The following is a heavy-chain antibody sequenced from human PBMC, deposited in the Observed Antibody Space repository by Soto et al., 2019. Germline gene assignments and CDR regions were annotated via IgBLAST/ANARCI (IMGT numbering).Heavy chain of an antibody. CDR3: AGRCDSTTCLGHFDY. Sequence: QVQLVQSGVEGKKPGSSVKVSGKASGGTFNNYVVNWVRQAPGQGLEWMGGILPIFATANYAQKFQGRVTITADKSTSTAYMELTSLRSEDTAVYYCAGRCDSTTCLGHFDYWGQGTLVTVAS. J-gene: IGHJ4*02. V-gene: IGHV1-69*06. CDR2: ILPIFATA. D-gene: IGHD2-2*01. CDR1: GGTFNNYV.